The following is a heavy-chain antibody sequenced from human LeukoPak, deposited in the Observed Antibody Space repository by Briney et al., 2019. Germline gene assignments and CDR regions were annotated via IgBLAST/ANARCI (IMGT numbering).Heavy chain of an antibody. V-gene: IGHV3-15*01. CDR2: IKSKTDGGTT. J-gene: IGHJ6*03. Sequence: PGGSLRLSCAASGFTFSNAWMSWVRQAPGKGLEWVGRIKSKTDGGTTDYAAPVKGRFTISRDDSKNTLYLQMNSLKTEDTAVYYCTTGPRSAQGQYYYYYYYMDVWGKGTTVTVSS. CDR3: TTGPRSAQGQYYYYYYYMDV. D-gene: IGHD5-24*01. CDR1: GFTFSNAW.